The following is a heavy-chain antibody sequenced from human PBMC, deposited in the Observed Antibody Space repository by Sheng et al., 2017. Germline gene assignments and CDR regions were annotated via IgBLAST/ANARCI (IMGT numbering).Heavy chain of an antibody. D-gene: IGHD3-16*01. CDR3: GTEGVARGSPAY. Sequence: QVQLVQSGAEVKKPGASVRVACGTSGYTFTSYHMHWVRQAPGQGLEWMAVINPTTTSTTYAPRFQGRVTVTRDTSTSTVYMDLTSLRSEDTAVYYCGTEGVARGSPAYWGQGTLVTVSS. V-gene: IGHV1-46*01. CDR2: INPTTTST. CDR1: GYTFTSYH. J-gene: IGHJ4*02.